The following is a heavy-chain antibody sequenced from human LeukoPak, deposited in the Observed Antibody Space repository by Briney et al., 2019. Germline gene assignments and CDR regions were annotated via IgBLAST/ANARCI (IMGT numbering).Heavy chain of an antibody. CDR1: GYSFTSYW. J-gene: IGHJ6*02. CDR3: ARLEAAAGPYYYYYGMDV. D-gene: IGHD6-13*01. CDR2: IYPGDSDT. Sequence: GESLKISCKGSGYSFTSYWIGWVRQMPGKGLEWMGIIYPGDSDTRYSPSFQGQVTIPADKSISTAYLQWSSLKASDTAMYYCARLEAAAGPYYYYYGMDVWGQGTTVTVSS. V-gene: IGHV5-51*01.